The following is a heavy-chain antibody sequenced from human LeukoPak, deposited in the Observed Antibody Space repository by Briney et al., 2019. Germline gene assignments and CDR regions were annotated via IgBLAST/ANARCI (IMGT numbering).Heavy chain of an antibody. CDR2: IHVSGNI. D-gene: IGHD6-13*01. J-gene: IGHJ6*02. CDR3: ARERYSSRGVYGMDV. CDR1: GGSINSGSYF. V-gene: IGHV4-61*10. Sequence: SETLSLTRTVSGGSINSGSYFWNWIRQPAGKGLEWIGRIHVSGNINNNPSLKSRDTMSIDTSKNQFSLNLRSVTAADTAVYYCARERYSSRGVYGMDVWGQGTTVTVSS.